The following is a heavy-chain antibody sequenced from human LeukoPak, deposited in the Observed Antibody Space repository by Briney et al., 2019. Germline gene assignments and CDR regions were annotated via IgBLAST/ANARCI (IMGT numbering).Heavy chain of an antibody. CDR1: GFTFSSYS. CDR2: ISSSSSYI. CDR3: ARDETPYY. J-gene: IGHJ4*02. Sequence: GGSLRLSCAASGFTFSSYSMNWVRQAPGKGLEWVSSISSSSSYIYYVDSVKGRFTISRDNAKNSLSLQMNSLRAEDTAVYYCARDETPYYWGQGTLVTVSS. D-gene: IGHD4-23*01. V-gene: IGHV3-21*01.